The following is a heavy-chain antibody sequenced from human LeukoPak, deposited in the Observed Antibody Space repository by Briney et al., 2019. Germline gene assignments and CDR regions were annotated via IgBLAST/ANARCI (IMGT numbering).Heavy chain of an antibody. CDR3: ARGGPDYYDSSGYYYIDY. Sequence: PSETLSLTCAVYGGSFSGYYWSWIRQPPGKGLEWIGEINHSGSTNYNPSLKSRVTISVDTSKNQFSLKLSSVTAADTAVYYCARGGPDYYDSSGYYYIDYWGQGTLVTVSS. D-gene: IGHD3-22*01. V-gene: IGHV4-34*01. CDR1: GGSFSGYY. CDR2: INHSGST. J-gene: IGHJ4*02.